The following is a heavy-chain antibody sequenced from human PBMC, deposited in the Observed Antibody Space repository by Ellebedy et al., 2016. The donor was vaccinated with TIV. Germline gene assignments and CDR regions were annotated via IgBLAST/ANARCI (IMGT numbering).Heavy chain of an antibody. CDR1: GDTFWTYG. V-gene: IGHV1-69*04. Sequence: AASVKVSCKASGDTFWTYGISWVRQAPGQGLEWMGRIIPVLGMANYAQKFQGRVTITADKSTTTSYMELSSLSSEDTAVYYCARGQGHGADDYWGQGTLVTVSS. CDR2: IIPVLGMA. J-gene: IGHJ4*02. D-gene: IGHD3-10*01. CDR3: ARGQGHGADDY.